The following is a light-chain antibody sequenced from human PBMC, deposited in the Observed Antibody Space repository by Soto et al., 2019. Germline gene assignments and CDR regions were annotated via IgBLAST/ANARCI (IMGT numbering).Light chain of an antibody. V-gene: IGKV3-15*01. CDR3: QQYNTWPRT. Sequence: ETVMTQSPATLSVSPGERATLSCRASQSVSTNLAWYQQKPGQAPRLLIYGASTRDTGIPARFSGRGSETEFTLTSSSLQSEDLALDYCQQYNTWPRTFGQGTKVQIK. CDR2: GAS. J-gene: IGKJ1*01. CDR1: QSVSTN.